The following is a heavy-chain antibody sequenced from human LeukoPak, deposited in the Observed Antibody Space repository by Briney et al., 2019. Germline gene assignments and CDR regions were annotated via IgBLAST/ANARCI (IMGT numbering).Heavy chain of an antibody. V-gene: IGHV4-39*01. Sequence: SETLSLTCTVSGGSISSSSYYWGWIRQPPGKGLEWIVSIYYSGSTYYNPSLKSRVTISVDTSKNQFSLKLSSVTAADTAVYYCARQLLTTVTTRDAFDIWGQGTMVTVSS. CDR3: ARQLLTTVTTRDAFDI. CDR1: GGSISSSSYY. D-gene: IGHD4-17*01. CDR2: IYYSGST. J-gene: IGHJ3*02.